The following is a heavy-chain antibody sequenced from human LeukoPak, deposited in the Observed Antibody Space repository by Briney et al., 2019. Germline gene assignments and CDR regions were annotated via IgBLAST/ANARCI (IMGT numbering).Heavy chain of an antibody. CDR2: ISGSGGST. J-gene: IGHJ3*02. CDR3: AKDLDSSSWYRDAFDI. CDR1: GFTFSSYA. D-gene: IGHD6-13*01. V-gene: IGHV3-23*01. Sequence: PGGSLRLSCAASGFTFSSYAMSWVPQAPGKGLEWVSAISGSGGSTYYADSVKGRFTISRDNSKNTLYLKMNSLRAEDTAVYYCAKDLDSSSWYRDAFDIWGQGTMVTVSS.